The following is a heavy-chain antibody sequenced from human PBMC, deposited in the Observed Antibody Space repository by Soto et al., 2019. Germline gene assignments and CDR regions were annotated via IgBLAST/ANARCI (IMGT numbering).Heavy chain of an antibody. Sequence: SVKVSCKXSGGTFSSYAISWVRQAPGQGLEWMGGIIPIFGTANYAQKFQGRVTITADESTSTAYMELSSLRSEDTAVYYCARNTPYDRIAAAPFDYWGQGTLVTVSS. V-gene: IGHV1-69*13. J-gene: IGHJ4*02. D-gene: IGHD6-13*01. CDR2: IIPIFGTA. CDR1: GGTFSSYA. CDR3: ARNTPYDRIAAAPFDY.